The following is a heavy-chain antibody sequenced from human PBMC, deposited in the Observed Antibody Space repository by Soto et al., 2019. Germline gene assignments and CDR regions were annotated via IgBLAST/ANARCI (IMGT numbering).Heavy chain of an antibody. Sequence: QLQLQESGPGLVKPSETLSLTCIVSGGSISSSSYYWGWIRQPPGKGLEWIGNIYYSGSTDYNPYFKSRLTISVDTSKNQFSLKLSSVTAADTAVYYCARTYTNYILQFDYWGQGTLVTVSS. J-gene: IGHJ4*02. D-gene: IGHD4-4*01. V-gene: IGHV4-39*01. CDR3: ARTYTNYILQFDY. CDR1: GGSISSSSYY. CDR2: IYYSGST.